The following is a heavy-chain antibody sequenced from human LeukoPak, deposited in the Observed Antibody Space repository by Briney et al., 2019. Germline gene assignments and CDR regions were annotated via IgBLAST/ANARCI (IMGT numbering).Heavy chain of an antibody. J-gene: IGHJ4*02. CDR2: ISGGGGST. V-gene: IGHV3-23*01. CDR1: GFTFSSYA. Sequence: PGGSLRLSCAVSGFTFSSYAMCWVRQAPGKGLEWVSAISGGGGSTYYADSVKGRFTISRDNSKNTLYLQMNSLRAEDTAVYFCAIISGASWGDYWGQGTLVTVSS. CDR3: AIISGASWGDY. D-gene: IGHD3-16*01.